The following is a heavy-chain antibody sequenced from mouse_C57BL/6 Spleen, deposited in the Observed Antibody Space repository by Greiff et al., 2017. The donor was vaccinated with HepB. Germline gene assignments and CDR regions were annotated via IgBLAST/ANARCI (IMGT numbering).Heavy chain of an antibody. Sequence: EVQLQESGPGLVKPSQSLSLTCSVTGYSITSGYYWNWIRQFPGNKLEGMGYISYDGSNNYNPSLKNRISITRDTSKNQFFLKLNSVTTEDTATYYCARDPPANWYGGYIDVWGTGTTVTVSS. V-gene: IGHV3-6*01. D-gene: IGHD4-1*01. J-gene: IGHJ1*03. CDR2: ISYDGSN. CDR3: ARDPPANWYGGYIDV. CDR1: GYSITSGYY.